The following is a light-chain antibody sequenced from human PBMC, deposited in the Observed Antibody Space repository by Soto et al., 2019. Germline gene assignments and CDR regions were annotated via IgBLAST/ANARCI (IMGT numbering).Light chain of an antibody. J-gene: IGKJ1*01. Sequence: LTKSPGTLSLSQGETATLSFRASQSVSNIYLGWYQQKPGQAPRLLIFDGSSRATGIPDRFSGSGSGTDFTLTISRLEPEDFAVYYCQQYGSSGPFGQGTKVDI. V-gene: IGKV3-20*01. CDR3: QQYGSSGP. CDR1: QSVSNIY. CDR2: DGS.